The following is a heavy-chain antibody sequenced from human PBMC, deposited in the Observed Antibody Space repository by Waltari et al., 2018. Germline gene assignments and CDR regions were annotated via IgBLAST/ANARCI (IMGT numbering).Heavy chain of an antibody. D-gene: IGHD1-7*01. J-gene: IGHJ4*02. CDR1: GGSFSGYY. CDR3: ATRYNWNYGH. V-gene: IGHV4-34*01. CDR2: INHSGST. Sequence: QVQLQQWGAGLLKPSETLSLPCAVYGGSFSGYYWSWIRQPPGKGLEWIGEINHSGSTNYNPSLKSRVTISVDTSKNQFSLKLSSVTAADTAVYYCATRYNWNYGHWGQGTLVTVSS.